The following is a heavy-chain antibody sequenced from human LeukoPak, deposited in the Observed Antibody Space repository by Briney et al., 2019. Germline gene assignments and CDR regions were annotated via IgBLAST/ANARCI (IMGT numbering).Heavy chain of an antibody. CDR1: GGSISSMNW. CDR3: AGPDTAMAY. Sequence: SGTLSLTCAVFGGSISSMNWWSWIRQPPGKGLEWIGYIYYSGSTNYNPSLKSRVTISVDTSKNQFSLKLSSVTAADTAVYYCAGPDTAMAYWGQGTLVTVSS. CDR2: IYYSGST. V-gene: IGHV4-59*01. J-gene: IGHJ4*02. D-gene: IGHD5-18*01.